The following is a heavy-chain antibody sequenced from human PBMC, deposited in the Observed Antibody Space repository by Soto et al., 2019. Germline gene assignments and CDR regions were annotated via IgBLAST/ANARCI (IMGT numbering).Heavy chain of an antibody. CDR2: IIPIFGTA. CDR3: ALTADLYYYYGMDV. J-gene: IGHJ6*02. Sequence: GASVKVSCKASGGTFSSYAISWVRQAPGQGLEWMGGIIPIFGTANYAQKFQGRVTITADESTSTAYMELSSLRSEDTAVYYCALTADLYYYYGMDVWGQGTTVTVSS. CDR1: GGTFSSYA. V-gene: IGHV1-69*13. D-gene: IGHD3-9*01.